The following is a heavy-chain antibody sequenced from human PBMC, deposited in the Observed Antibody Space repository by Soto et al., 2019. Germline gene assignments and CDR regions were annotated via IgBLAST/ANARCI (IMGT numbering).Heavy chain of an antibody. CDR3: ARRGPGTYFDD. CDR2: ISGSGGST. CDR1: GFTFSIYA. D-gene: IGHD6-13*01. V-gene: IGHV3-23*01. Sequence: GGSLRLSCAASGFTFSIYAMNWVRQAPGKGLEWVSVISGSGGSTYYADSVKGRFTISRDNSKNTLYLQMNSLRAEDTAVYYCARRGPGTYFDDCGQGTLVTVSS. J-gene: IGHJ4*02.